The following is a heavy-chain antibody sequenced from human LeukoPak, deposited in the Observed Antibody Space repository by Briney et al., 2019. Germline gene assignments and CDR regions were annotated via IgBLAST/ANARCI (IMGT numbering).Heavy chain of an antibody. CDR1: GFTFSDYY. CDR2: ISSSGSTI. J-gene: IGHJ4*02. Sequence: GGSLRLSCAASGFTFSDYYMSWIRQAPGKGLEWVSYISSSGSTIYYADSVKGRFTTSRDNAKNSLYLQMNSLRAEDTAVYYCARSSSWYISFDYWGQGTLVTVSS. CDR3: ARSSSWYISFDY. D-gene: IGHD6-13*01. V-gene: IGHV3-11*01.